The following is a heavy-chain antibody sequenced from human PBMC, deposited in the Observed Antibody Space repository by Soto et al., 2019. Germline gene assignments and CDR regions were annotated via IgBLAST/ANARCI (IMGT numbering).Heavy chain of an antibody. Sequence: PGGSLRLSCAASGFTVSSNYMSWVRQAPGKGLEWVSVIYSGGSTYYADSVKGRFTISRDNSKNTLYLQMNSLRAEDTAVYYCNTGYIGAADNNHYYGMDVWGQGTTVTVSS. D-gene: IGHD6-13*01. J-gene: IGHJ6*02. V-gene: IGHV3-53*01. CDR1: GFTVSSNY. CDR2: IYSGGST. CDR3: NTGYIGAADNNHYYGMDV.